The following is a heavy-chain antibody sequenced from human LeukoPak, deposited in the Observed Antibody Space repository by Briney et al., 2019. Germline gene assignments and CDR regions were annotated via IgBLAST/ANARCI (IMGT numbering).Heavy chain of an antibody. V-gene: IGHV3-43*02. CDR1: GYTFDDYA. CDR3: AKDMAHYYDSSVVIDY. Sequence: GGSLRLSCAASGYTFDDYAMHWVRHTPGKGLEWVSLISGDGDTTYSADSVKGRFTISRDNFKNSLYLQMNSLRTEDTALYYCAKDMAHYYDSSVVIDYWGQGTLVTVSS. D-gene: IGHD3-22*01. J-gene: IGHJ4*02. CDR2: ISGDGDTT.